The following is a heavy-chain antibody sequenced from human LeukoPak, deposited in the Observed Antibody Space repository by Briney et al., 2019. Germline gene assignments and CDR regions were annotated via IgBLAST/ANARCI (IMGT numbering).Heavy chain of an antibody. CDR3: ACDYGGNSGVDY. J-gene: IGHJ4*02. V-gene: IGHV3-30*02. Sequence: GGSLRLSCAASGFTFSSYGMHWVRQAPGKGLEWVTFIWFDGSDKYYADSVKGRFAISRDNSKNTLYLQMNSLRAEDTAVYYCACDYGGNSGVDYWGQGTLVTVSS. CDR2: IWFDGSDK. D-gene: IGHD4-23*01. CDR1: GFTFSSYG.